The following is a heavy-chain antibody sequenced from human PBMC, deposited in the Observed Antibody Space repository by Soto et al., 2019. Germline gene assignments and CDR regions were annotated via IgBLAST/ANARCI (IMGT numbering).Heavy chain of an antibody. CDR2: ISWNSGKI. CDR1: GFSFDDYA. CDR3: VQAQNGDYGDVSFDY. J-gene: IGHJ4*02. Sequence: EVQLVESGGDLVQPGRSLRLSCAASGFSFDDYAMHWVRQGPGKGLEWVSGISWNSGKIAYADSVQGRFTISRDNTKSSLFLHMNSLRPEDTALYYCVQAQNGDYGDVSFDYWGQGTLVTVSS. D-gene: IGHD4-17*01. V-gene: IGHV3-9*01.